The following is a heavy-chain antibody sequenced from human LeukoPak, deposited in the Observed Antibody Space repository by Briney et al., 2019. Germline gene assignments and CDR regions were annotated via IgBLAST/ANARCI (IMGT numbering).Heavy chain of an antibody. CDR2: INDDGSST. Sequence: GGSLRLSCAASGFTFSSYWMHWVRQAPGKGLVWVSHINDDGSSTNYADSVKGRFTISRDNAKNTLYLQMNSLRAEDTAVYYCARDLSYSYRGLSGRFDPWGQGTLVTVSS. V-gene: IGHV3-74*01. CDR1: GFTFSSYW. CDR3: ARDLSYSYRGLSGRFDP. D-gene: IGHD1-26*01. J-gene: IGHJ5*02.